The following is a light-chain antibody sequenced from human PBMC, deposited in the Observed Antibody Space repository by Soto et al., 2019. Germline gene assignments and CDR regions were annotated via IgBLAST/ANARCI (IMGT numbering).Light chain of an antibody. CDR1: QSVRSN. Sequence: ILMTKSPATLAVSPGERATLSCRASQSVRSNFAWYQQKPGQAPRLLIYDASTRATGIPARFSGSGSGTEFTLTISSLQSEDFAVYYCQQYKKWPRTFGHGTKVDIK. CDR3: QQYKKWPRT. J-gene: IGKJ1*01. CDR2: DAS. V-gene: IGKV3-15*01.